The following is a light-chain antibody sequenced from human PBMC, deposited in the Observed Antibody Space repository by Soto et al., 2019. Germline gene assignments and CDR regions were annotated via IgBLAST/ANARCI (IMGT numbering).Light chain of an antibody. J-gene: IGLJ3*02. V-gene: IGLV1-47*01. CDR1: SSNIGSNS. CDR2: RND. Sequence: QSVLTQPPSASGTPGQRVTISCSGSSSNIGSNSVYWYQQLPGTAPRLLICRNDQRPSGVPDRFSGSKSGTSASLAISGLRSEDAADYYGAACDDRLGVRVFGAGTKVTVL. CDR3: AACDDRLGVRV.